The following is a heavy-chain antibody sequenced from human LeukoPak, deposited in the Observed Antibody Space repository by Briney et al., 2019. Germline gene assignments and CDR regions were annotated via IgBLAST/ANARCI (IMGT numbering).Heavy chain of an antibody. D-gene: IGHD3-3*01. J-gene: IGHJ4*02. CDR2: ITAHNGNT. CDR3: ARFWSGYLPDY. CDR1: GNAFKTYD. V-gene: IGHV1-18*01. Sequence: GASVRVSCKASGNAFKTYDVSWVRQSPGQGLEWMGWITAHNGNTNYAEKFQDRVTMTTDTSTSTAYMDLRSLRVDDTAVYYCARFWSGYLPDYWGQGTLVTVSS.